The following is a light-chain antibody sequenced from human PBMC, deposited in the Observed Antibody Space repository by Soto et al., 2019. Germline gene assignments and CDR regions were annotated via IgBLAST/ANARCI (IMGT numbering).Light chain of an antibody. J-gene: IGKJ1*01. CDR2: DAS. V-gene: IGKV1-5*01. CDR3: HQFRWT. CDR1: QGISNW. Sequence: DIQMTQSPSTLSASVGDRVTITCRASQGISNWLAWYQQKPGKAPKLLIYDASTLDSGVPSRFRGSGSGTEFTLTVSSLQPEDVATYYCHQFRWTFGQGTKVEIE.